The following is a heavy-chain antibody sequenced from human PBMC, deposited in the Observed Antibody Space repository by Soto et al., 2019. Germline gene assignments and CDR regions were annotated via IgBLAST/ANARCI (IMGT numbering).Heavy chain of an antibody. V-gene: IGHV3-30*18. CDR1: GFTFSGYG. CDR3: AKEFSRTVAGTYYFDY. D-gene: IGHD6-19*01. J-gene: IGHJ4*02. CDR2: ISYDGSNK. Sequence: GGSLRLSCAASGFTFSGYGMHWVRQAPGKGLEWVAVISYDGSNKYYADSVKGRFTISRDNSKNTLYLQMNSPRAEDTAVYYCAKEFSRTVAGTYYFDYWGQGTLVTVSS.